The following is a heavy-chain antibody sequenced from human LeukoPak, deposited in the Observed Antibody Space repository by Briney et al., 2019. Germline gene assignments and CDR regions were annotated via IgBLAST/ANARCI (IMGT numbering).Heavy chain of an antibody. D-gene: IGHD2-15*01. CDR2: VYHSGNT. CDR1: GGSVSSGAYS. Sequence: PSQTLPLTCAVSGGSVSSGAYSWSWIRQPPGKGLEWIGCVYHSGNTYYNPSLKSRVTISLDMSKDQFSLKLSSVTAADTAMYYCARGSGYCSAGNCYSYDYWGQGTLVTVSS. J-gene: IGHJ4*02. CDR3: ARGSGYCSAGNCYSYDY. V-gene: IGHV4-30-2*01.